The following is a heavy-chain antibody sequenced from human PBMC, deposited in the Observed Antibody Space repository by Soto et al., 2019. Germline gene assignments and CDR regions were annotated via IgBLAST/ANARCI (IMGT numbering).Heavy chain of an antibody. CDR2: IVVGSGNT. Sequence: SVKVSCKASGFTFTSSAMQWVRQARGQRLEWIGWIVVGSGNTNYAQKFQERVTITRDMSTSTAYMELSSLRSEDTAVYYCAAASYSSSWYRYLDAFDIWGQGTMVTVSS. CDR1: GFTFTSSA. J-gene: IGHJ3*02. V-gene: IGHV1-58*02. D-gene: IGHD6-13*01. CDR3: AAASYSSSWYRYLDAFDI.